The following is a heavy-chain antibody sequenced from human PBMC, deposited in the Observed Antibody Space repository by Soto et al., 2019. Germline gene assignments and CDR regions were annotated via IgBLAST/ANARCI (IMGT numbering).Heavy chain of an antibody. J-gene: IGHJ4*02. CDR2: INPSGGST. Sequence: ASVKVSCKASGYTFTEYYIHWVRQAPGQGLEWMGMINPSGGSTSYAQKFQGRVTMTRDTSTRTVYMELSSLTSEDTAVYYCARGPTRYGSSSLDYWGQGAQVTVSS. CDR1: GYTFTEYY. D-gene: IGHD6-6*01. CDR3: ARGPTRYGSSSLDY. V-gene: IGHV1-46*01.